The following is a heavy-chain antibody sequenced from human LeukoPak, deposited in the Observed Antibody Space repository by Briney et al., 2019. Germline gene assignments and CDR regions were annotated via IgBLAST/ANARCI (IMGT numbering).Heavy chain of an antibody. Sequence: SETLSLSCAVYGGSLSGDYLSLIRQPPGKGLEWIGEINHSGSISYNPSLKSRVTISVDTSKNQFSLKVTSVTAADTGVYYCATGGVAARLGHWGQGTLVTVPS. CDR3: ATGGVAARLGH. CDR1: GGSLSGDY. V-gene: IGHV4-34*01. D-gene: IGHD6-6*01. J-gene: IGHJ5*02. CDR2: INHSGSI.